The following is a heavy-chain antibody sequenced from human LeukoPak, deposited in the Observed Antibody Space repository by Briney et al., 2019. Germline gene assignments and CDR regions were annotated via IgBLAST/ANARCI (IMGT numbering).Heavy chain of an antibody. CDR1: GYTFTSYY. CDR2: INPSGGNT. V-gene: IGHV1-46*01. J-gene: IGHJ3*02. CDR3: ARVHRVDYGDYAHAFDI. D-gene: IGHD4-17*01. Sequence: GASVKVSCKTSGYTFTSYYMHWVRQAPGQGLEWMGMINPSGGNTNYAQKFQGRVTMTRDMSTSTVYMELSSLRSEDTAVYYCARVHRVDYGDYAHAFDIWGQGTMVTVSS.